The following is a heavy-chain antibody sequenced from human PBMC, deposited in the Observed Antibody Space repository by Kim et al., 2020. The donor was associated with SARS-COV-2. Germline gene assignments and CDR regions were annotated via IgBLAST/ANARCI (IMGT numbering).Heavy chain of an antibody. J-gene: IGHJ4*02. D-gene: IGHD3-10*01. Sequence: GGSLRLSCAVSGFTFSDYYMTWIRQAPGKGLELVSYISHSDSTVYYADSVKGRFTISRDNAKSSLILQMLSLRAEDTAIYYCARDRYGSGTYYNTLDYWGQGTLVTVSS. V-gene: IGHV3-11*04. CDR3: ARDRYGSGTYYNTLDY. CDR1: GFTFSDYY. CDR2: ISHSDSTV.